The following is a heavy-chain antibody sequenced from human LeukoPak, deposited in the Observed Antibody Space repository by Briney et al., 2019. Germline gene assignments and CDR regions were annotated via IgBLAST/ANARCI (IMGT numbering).Heavy chain of an antibody. D-gene: IGHD6-13*01. Sequence: VSGPTLVKPTQTLTLTCTFSGFSLTTSGVGVGWFRRPPGKALEWLAIIYSDDREFYSPSLNSRLTITKDTSNNQVVLTMTNMDPVDTATYYCAHRRPPAPAGKYWFDPWGQGTLVSVSS. CDR1: GFSLTTSGVG. CDR2: IYSDDRE. V-gene: IGHV2-5*02. J-gene: IGHJ5*02. CDR3: AHRRPPAPAGKYWFDP.